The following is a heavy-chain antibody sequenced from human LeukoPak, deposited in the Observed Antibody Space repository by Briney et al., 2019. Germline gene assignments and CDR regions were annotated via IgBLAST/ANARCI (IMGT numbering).Heavy chain of an antibody. CDR3: ARAGWYTLDN. J-gene: IGHJ4*02. CDR2: IYYSGYT. D-gene: IGHD2-15*01. CDR1: GGSISSYY. Sequence: SETLSLTCTASGGSISSYYWSWIRQPPGKGLEWIGYIYYSGYTNYNPSLKSRVTISVDTSKNQFSLKMSSMTAADTAVYYCARAGWYTLDNWGQGTLVTVSS. V-gene: IGHV4-59*12.